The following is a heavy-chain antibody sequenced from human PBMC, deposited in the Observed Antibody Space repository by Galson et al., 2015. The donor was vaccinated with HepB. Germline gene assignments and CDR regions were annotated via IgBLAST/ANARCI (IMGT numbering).Heavy chain of an antibody. CDR1: GFIFSKYA. CDR2: TRKDGSNE. J-gene: IGHJ3*01. Sequence: SLRLSCAASGFIFSKYAMHWVRQAPGKGPEWVAFTRKDGSNEYYPDSVKGRFTISRDNSKNTLYLQMNSLRPEDTAVYYCAKDGYGSGTYYNAFDFWGQGTMVAVSS. CDR3: AKDGYGSGTYYNAFDF. D-gene: IGHD3-10*01. V-gene: IGHV3-30*02.